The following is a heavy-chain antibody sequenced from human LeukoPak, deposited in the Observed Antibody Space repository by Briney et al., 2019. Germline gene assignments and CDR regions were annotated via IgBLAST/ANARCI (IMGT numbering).Heavy chain of an antibody. V-gene: IGHV3-23*01. CDR1: GFTFSSYA. J-gene: IGHJ4*02. CDR3: AKDMGYCSSTSCFNLDY. Sequence: GGSLRLSCAASGFTFSSYAMRWVRQAPGKGLEWVSAISGSGGSTYYADSVKGRFTISRDNSKNTLYLQMNSLRAEDTAVYYCAKDMGYCSSTSCFNLDYWGQGTLVTVSS. CDR2: ISGSGGST. D-gene: IGHD2-2*01.